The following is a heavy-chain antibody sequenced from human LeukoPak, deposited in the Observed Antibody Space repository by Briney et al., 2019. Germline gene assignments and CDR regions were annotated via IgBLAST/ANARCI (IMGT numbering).Heavy chain of an antibody. CDR1: GGSFSGYY. V-gene: IGHV4-34*01. CDR2: INHSGST. Sequence: SETLSLTCAVYGGSFSGYYWSWIRQPPGKGLEWIGEINHSGSTNYNPSLKSRVTISVDTSKNQFSLKLSSVTAADTAVYYCARLGPGGRAFDIWGQGTMVTVSS. D-gene: IGHD3-10*01. CDR3: ARLGPGGRAFDI. J-gene: IGHJ3*02.